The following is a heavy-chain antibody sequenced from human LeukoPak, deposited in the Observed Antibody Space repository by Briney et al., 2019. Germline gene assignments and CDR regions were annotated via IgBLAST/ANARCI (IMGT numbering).Heavy chain of an antibody. V-gene: IGHV1-46*04. CDR3: ARFSYGGGGYFDY. CDR1: GYTFTNYY. CDR2: INPIGGST. D-gene: IGHD5-18*01. Sequence: ASVTVSCKASGYTFTNYYMHWVRQAPGQGLEWMGIINPIGGSTSYAQKLQGRVTMTRDTSTSTVYMELSSLRSEDTAVYYCARFSYGGGGYFDYWGQGTLVTVSS. J-gene: IGHJ4*02.